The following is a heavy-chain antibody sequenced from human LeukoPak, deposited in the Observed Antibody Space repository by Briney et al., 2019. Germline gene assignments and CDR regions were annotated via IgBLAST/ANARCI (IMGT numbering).Heavy chain of an antibody. Sequence: PGGSLRLSCAASGFTFSSYSMNWVRQAPGKGLVWVSRINGDGSWTTYADSVKGRFTISKDNAKNTVYLQMNNLRAEDTAVYYCVSFYETYWGRGTLVTVSS. CDR2: INGDGSWT. CDR3: VSFYETY. D-gene: IGHD2-2*01. CDR1: GFTFSSYS. V-gene: IGHV3-74*01. J-gene: IGHJ4*02.